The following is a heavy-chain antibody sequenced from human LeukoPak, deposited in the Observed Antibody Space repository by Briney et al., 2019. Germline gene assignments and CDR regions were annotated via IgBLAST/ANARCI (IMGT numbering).Heavy chain of an antibody. D-gene: IGHD3-22*01. CDR1: GYTLTELS. J-gene: IGHJ4*02. Sequence: ASVKVSCKVSGYTLTELSMHWVRQAPGQGLEWMGIINPSGGSTSYAQKFQGRVTMTRDTSTSTVYMELSSLRSEDTAVYYCARMADSSGYYRHYYFDYWGQGTLVTVSS. CDR2: INPSGGST. CDR3: ARMADSSGYYRHYYFDY. V-gene: IGHV1-46*01.